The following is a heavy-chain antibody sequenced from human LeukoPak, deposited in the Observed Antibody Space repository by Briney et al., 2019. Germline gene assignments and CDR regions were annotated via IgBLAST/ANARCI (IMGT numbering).Heavy chain of an antibody. Sequence: GGSLRLSCAASGFTFSTYGMSWVRQAAGKGLEWVSTIRGSGGSTYNADSVKGRFTIARDNSKNTLYLQMNSLRAEDTAVYFCAKGRGWLQFFDYWGQGTLVTVSS. J-gene: IGHJ4*02. CDR1: GFTFSTYG. D-gene: IGHD5-24*01. V-gene: IGHV3-23*01. CDR3: AKGRGWLQFFDY. CDR2: IRGSGGST.